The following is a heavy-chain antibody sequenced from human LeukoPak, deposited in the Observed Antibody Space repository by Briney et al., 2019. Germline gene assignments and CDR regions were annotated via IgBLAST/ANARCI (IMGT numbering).Heavy chain of an antibody. CDR2: IYYSGST. J-gene: IGHJ4*02. CDR1: GFTVSSNY. Sequence: GSLRLSCAASGFTVSSNYMSWVRQPPGKGLEWIGSIYYSGSTYYNPSLKSRVTISVDTSKNQFSLKLSSVTAADTAVYYCARDPHLHAFDYWGQGTLVTVSS. CDR3: ARDPHLHAFDY. V-gene: IGHV4-39*07.